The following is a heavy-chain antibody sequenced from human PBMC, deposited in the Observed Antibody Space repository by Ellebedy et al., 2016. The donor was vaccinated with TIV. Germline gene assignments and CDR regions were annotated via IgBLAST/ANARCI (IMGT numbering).Heavy chain of an antibody. J-gene: IGHJ4*02. CDR3: ARSCSPSCWECLEY. V-gene: IGHV4-59*11. CDR2: IYFTGRT. Sequence: SETLSLXCAVNGGSFSGHYWSWIRQPPGKGLEWIAYIYFTGRTNYNPSLQSRVAISLDSSKTQFSLELNSVTAADTAVYFCARSCSPSCWECLEYWGQGVLVTVSS. D-gene: IGHD2-2*01. CDR1: GGSFSGHY.